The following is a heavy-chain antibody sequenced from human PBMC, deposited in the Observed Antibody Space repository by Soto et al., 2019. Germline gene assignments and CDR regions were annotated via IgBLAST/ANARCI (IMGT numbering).Heavy chain of an antibody. Sequence: ASVKVSCKASGYTFTGYYMHWVRQAPGQGLEWMGWINPNSGGTNYAQKFQGWVTMTRDTSISTAYMELSRLRSDDTAVYYCARDSSGWMYNWFDLWGQGNLVTVSS. CDR3: ARDSSGWMYNWFDL. J-gene: IGHJ5*02. CDR1: GYTFTGYY. D-gene: IGHD6-19*01. V-gene: IGHV1-2*04. CDR2: INPNSGGT.